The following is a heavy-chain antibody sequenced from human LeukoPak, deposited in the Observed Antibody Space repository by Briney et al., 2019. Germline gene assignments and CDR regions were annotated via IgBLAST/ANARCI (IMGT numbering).Heavy chain of an antibody. D-gene: IGHD3-3*01. CDR1: GFTFSTYT. V-gene: IGHV3-21*01. Sequence: PGGSLRLSCVASGFTFSTYTMNWVRQAPGKGLEWVSSISSNIKYKYYTDSVKGRFTISRDNAKNSLYLQMNSLRVEDTAVYYCARDGPPVPTIFGTFDSWGQGTLVTVSS. CDR2: ISSNIKYK. CDR3: ARDGPPVPTIFGTFDS. J-gene: IGHJ5*01.